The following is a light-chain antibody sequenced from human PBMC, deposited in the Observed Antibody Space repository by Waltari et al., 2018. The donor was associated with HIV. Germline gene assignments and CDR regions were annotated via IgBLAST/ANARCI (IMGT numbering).Light chain of an antibody. V-gene: IGLV3-25*03. CDR3: HSEDNTGAAF. CDR1: GLSKQY. CDR2: KDT. J-gene: IGLJ2*01. Sequence: SSGLTQPPSVSVSPGQTAKITCPGAGLSKQYVSWYQQKTGQAPVLVIYKDTERPSNIPERFSGATSGTTVTLTISGVQAEDEADYFCHSEDNTGAAFFGGGTRLTVL.